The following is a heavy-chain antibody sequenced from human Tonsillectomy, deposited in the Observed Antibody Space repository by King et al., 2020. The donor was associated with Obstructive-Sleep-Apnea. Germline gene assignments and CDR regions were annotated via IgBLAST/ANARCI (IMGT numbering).Heavy chain of an antibody. Sequence: TLKESGPTLVKPTQTLTLTCTFSGFSLSTSAVGVGWIRQPPGKALEWLALIYWDDDKRYSPSLKSRLTITKDTSKNQVVLTMTNMDPVDTATYYCAHRQGWMGFGELGHYFDYWGQGTLVTVSS. J-gene: IGHJ4*02. CDR1: GFSLSTSAVG. D-gene: IGHD3-10*01. CDR3: AHRQGWMGFGELGHYFDY. CDR2: IYWDDDK. V-gene: IGHV2-5*02.